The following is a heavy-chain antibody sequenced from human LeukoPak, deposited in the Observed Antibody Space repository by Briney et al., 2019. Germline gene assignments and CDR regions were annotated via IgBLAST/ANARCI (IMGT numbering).Heavy chain of an antibody. CDR3: ARGVDIVATIWDY. D-gene: IGHD5-12*01. J-gene: IGHJ4*02. Sequence: GGSLRLSCAASGFTFSTFWMSWVRQAPGKGRGGVANIKIDGSEKYYVDSVKGRYTISRDNAKNSLYLQMNSLRVEDTAVYYCARGVDIVATIWDYWGQGTLVTVSS. CDR1: GFTFSTFW. CDR2: IKIDGSEK. V-gene: IGHV3-7*03.